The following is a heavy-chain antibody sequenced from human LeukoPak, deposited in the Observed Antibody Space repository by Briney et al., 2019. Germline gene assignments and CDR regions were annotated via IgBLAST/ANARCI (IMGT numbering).Heavy chain of an antibody. J-gene: IGHJ6*04. V-gene: IGHV3-48*03. CDR1: GFTFSSYE. Sequence: GGSLRFSCAASGFTFSSYEMNWVRQAPGKGLEWVSYISSSGSTIYYADSVKGRFTIPRDNAKNSLYLQMNSLRAEDTAVYYCAELGITMIGGVWGKGTTVTISS. D-gene: IGHD3-10*02. CDR2: ISSSGSTI. CDR3: AELGITMIGGV.